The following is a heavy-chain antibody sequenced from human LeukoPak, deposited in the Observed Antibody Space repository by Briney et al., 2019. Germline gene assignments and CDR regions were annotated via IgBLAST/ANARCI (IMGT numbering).Heavy chain of an antibody. CDR2: ISYDGSNK. CDR1: GFTFSSYA. CDR3: ARSRWGGSLVDY. D-gene: IGHD7-27*01. Sequence: GGSLRLSCAASGFTFSSYAMHWVRQAPGKGLEWVAVISYDGSNKYYADSVKGRFTISRDNSKNTLYLQMNSLRAEDTAVYYCARSRWGGSLVDYWGQGTLVTVSS. J-gene: IGHJ4*02. V-gene: IGHV3-30-3*01.